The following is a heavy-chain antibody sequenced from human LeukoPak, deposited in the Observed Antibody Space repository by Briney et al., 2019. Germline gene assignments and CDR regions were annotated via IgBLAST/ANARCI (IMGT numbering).Heavy chain of an antibody. D-gene: IGHD2-15*01. CDR1: GVTFSSYA. J-gene: IGHJ5*02. V-gene: IGHV1-69*05. Sequence: SVKVSCKASGVTFSSYAISWVRQAPGQGLEWVGGIIPIFGTANYAQKFQGRVTITTDESTSTAYLELSRLRSEDTAVYYCATWDRPYFTCRGGTQHCFFPCGPGDLVTVSS. CDR3: ATWDRPYFTCRGGTQHCFFP. CDR2: IIPIFGTA.